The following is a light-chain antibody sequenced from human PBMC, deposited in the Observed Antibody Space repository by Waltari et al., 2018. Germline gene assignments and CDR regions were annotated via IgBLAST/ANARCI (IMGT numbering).Light chain of an antibody. CDR1: ESLAHSDGNTY. CDR2: KVS. J-gene: IGKJ1*01. Sequence: DIVLTQSPLSLPGTLGQPASISSRSSESLAHSDGNTYMNWFHQRPGQSPRRLIYKVSRRDPGVPDRFRGSGSGTDVTLTISRVEADDVGTYYCMQGSRWPPWTFGQGTKVEV. CDR3: MQGSRWPPWT. V-gene: IGKV2-30*02.